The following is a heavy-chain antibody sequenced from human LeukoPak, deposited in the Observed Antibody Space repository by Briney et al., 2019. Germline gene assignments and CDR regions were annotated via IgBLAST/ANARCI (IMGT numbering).Heavy chain of an antibody. V-gene: IGHV3-7*01. CDR2: IKQDGSEK. J-gene: IGHJ4*02. Sequence: GGSLRLSCAASGFTFSHYWMNWARQAPGKGLEWVANIKQDGSEKYYVDSVKGRFTISRDNAKNSLYLQMNSLRAEDTAMYYCARGRGDYWGQGTLVTVSS. CDR1: GFTFSHYW. CDR3: ARGRGDY.